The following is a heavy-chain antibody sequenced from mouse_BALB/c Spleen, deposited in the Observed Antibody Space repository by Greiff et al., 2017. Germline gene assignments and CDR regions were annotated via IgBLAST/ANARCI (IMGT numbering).Heavy chain of an antibody. V-gene: IGHV2-9*02. CDR1: GFSLTRYG. CDR3: AREEMELGPPWFAD. D-gene: IGHD4-1*01. CDR2: IWAGGST. J-gene: IGHJ3*01. Sequence: VTVVESGPGLVAPSQSLSITCTVSGFSLTRYGVHWVRQPPGKGLEWLGVIWAGGSTNYNSALMSRLSISKDNSKSQVFLKMNSLQTDDTAMYYCAREEMELGPPWFADWGQGTLVTVAA.